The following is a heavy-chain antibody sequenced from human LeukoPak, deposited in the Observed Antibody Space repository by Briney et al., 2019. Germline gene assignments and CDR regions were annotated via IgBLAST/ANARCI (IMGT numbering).Heavy chain of an antibody. D-gene: IGHD6-19*01. CDR1: GFTFSSYS. CDR2: ISGGSSTI. J-gene: IGHJ4*02. V-gene: IGHV3-48*02. Sequence: PGGSLRLSCAASGFTFSSYSMNWVRQAPGKGLEWLSYISGGSSTIYYADSVKGRSTISRDNAKNSLYLQMNSLRDEDTAVYYCARSSGWFLDYWGQGSLVTVSS. CDR3: ARSSGWFLDY.